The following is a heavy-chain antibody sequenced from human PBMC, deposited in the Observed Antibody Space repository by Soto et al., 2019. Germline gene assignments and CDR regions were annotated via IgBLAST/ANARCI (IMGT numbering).Heavy chain of an antibody. J-gene: IGHJ4*02. CDR1: GYAFTTYG. D-gene: IGHD1-1*01. CDR2: ISAHNGNT. Sequence: QVHLVQSGAEVKKPGASVKVSCKGSGYAFTTYGITWVRQAPGQGLEWMGWISAHNGNTNHAQKLQGRVTVTRVTSPSPAYMELRSLRSDDTVVYYCARGRYGDYWGQGALVTVSS. CDR3: ARGRYGDY. V-gene: IGHV1-18*01.